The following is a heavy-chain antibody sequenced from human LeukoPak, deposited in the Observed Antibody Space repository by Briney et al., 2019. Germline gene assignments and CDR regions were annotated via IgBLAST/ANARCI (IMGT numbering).Heavy chain of an antibody. J-gene: IGHJ3*02. CDR2: IIPIFGTA. Sequence: SVKVSCKAPGGTFSSYAISWVRQAPGQGLEWMGGIIPIFGTANYAQKFQGRVTITADESTSTAYMELSSLRSEDTAVYYCARDSGGAYYYDSSGEAAFDIWGQGTMVTVSS. D-gene: IGHD3-22*01. CDR1: GGTFSSYA. CDR3: ARDSGGAYYYDSSGEAAFDI. V-gene: IGHV1-69*13.